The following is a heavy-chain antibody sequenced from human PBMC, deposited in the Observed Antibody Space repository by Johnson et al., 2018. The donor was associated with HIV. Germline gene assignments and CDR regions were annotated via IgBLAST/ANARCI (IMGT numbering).Heavy chain of an antibody. D-gene: IGHD6-13*01. V-gene: IGHV3-64*01. J-gene: IGHJ3*02. CDR3: ARVGQQGSAFDI. CDR1: GFTFSSYA. CDR2: VSSNGGST. Sequence: VQLVESGGGLVQPGGSLRLSCAASGFTFSSYAMHWVRQAPGKGLEYVSAVSSNGGSTYYANSVRGRFIISRDNSKNTLYLQMGSLRAEDMAVYYCARVGQQGSAFDIWGRGTMVTVSS.